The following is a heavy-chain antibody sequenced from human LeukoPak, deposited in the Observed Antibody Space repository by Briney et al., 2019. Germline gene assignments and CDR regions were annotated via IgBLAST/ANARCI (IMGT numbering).Heavy chain of an antibody. CDR1: GGSISSSNW. CDR3: ARIIAFGWLVSAWYFDL. D-gene: IGHD5-24*01. CDR2: IYHSGST. V-gene: IGHV4-4*02. J-gene: IGHJ2*01. Sequence: SETLSLTCTVSGGSISSSNWWSWVRQPPGKGLEWIGEIYHSGSTNYNPSLKSRVTISVDKSKNQFSLKLSSVTAADTAVYYCARIIAFGWLVSAWYFDLWGRGTLVTVSS.